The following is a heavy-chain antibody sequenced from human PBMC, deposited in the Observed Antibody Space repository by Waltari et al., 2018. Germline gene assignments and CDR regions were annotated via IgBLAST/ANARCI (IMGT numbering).Heavy chain of an antibody. CDR3: AKRSAAAGTFDY. V-gene: IGHV3-30*02. D-gene: IGHD6-13*01. Sequence: QVQLVESGGGVVQPGGSLRLSCAASGFTFSSYGMHWVRQAPGKGLEWVAFIRYDGSKKYYADSVKGRFTISRDNSKNTLYLQMNSLRAEDTAVYYCAKRSAAAGTFDYWGQGTLVTVSS. CDR1: GFTFSSYG. CDR2: IRYDGSKK. J-gene: IGHJ4*02.